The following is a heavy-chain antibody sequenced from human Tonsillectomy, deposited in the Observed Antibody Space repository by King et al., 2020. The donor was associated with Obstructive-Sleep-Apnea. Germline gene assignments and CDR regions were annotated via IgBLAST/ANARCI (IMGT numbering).Heavy chain of an antibody. CDR1: GFSISSGFY. CDR3: ARALTTVAWFDP. Sequence: HVQLQESGPGLVKPSETLSLTCSVSGFSISSGFYWGWVRQPPGKGLEWIANIYHSGTTYYNPSLKSRVTISVDTSKNHISLTMTSMTAADTAVYYCARALTTVAWFDPWGQGSLVIVSS. V-gene: IGHV4-38-2*02. CDR2: IYHSGTT. D-gene: IGHD4-11*01. J-gene: IGHJ5*02.